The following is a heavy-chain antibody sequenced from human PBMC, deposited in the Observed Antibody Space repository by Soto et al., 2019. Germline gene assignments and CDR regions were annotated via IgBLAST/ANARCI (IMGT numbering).Heavy chain of an antibody. V-gene: IGHV4-34*01. CDR1: GGSFSGYY. CDR3: ARGPPLRFLEWLLYGPFDY. D-gene: IGHD3-3*01. J-gene: IGHJ4*02. CDR2: INHSGST. Sequence: PSETLSLTCADYGGSFSGYYWSWIRQPPGKGLEWIGEINHSGSTNYNPSLKSRVTISVDTSKNQFSLKLSSVTAADTAVYYCARGPPLRFLEWLLYGPFDYWGQGTLVTVSS.